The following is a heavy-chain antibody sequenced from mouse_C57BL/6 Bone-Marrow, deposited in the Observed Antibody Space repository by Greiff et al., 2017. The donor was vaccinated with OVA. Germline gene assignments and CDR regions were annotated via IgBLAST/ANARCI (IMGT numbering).Heavy chain of an antibody. V-gene: IGHV3-6*01. CDR3: ARNYDYDRWYFDV. CDR1: GYSITSGYY. CDR2: ISYDGSN. Sequence: EVKLVESGPGLVKPSQSLSLTCSVTGYSITSGYYWNWIRQFPGNKLEWMGYISYDGSNNYNPSLKNRISITRDTSKNPFFLKLNSETTEDTATYYCARNYDYDRWYFDVWGTGTTVTVSS. D-gene: IGHD2-4*01. J-gene: IGHJ1*03.